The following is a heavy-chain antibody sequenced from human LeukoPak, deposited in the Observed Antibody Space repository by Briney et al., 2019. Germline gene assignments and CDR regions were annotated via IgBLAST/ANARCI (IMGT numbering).Heavy chain of an antibody. J-gene: IGHJ4*02. CDR1: GGSFSGYY. V-gene: IGHV3-23*01. CDR3: ARDAARFYDY. CDR2: ISGSGGST. D-gene: IGHD2/OR15-2a*01. Sequence: ETLSLTCAVYGGSFSGYYWSWIRQPPGKGLEWVSAISGSGGSTYYADSVKGRFTISRDNSKNTLYLQMNSLRAEDTAVYYCARDAARFYDYWGQGTLVTVSS.